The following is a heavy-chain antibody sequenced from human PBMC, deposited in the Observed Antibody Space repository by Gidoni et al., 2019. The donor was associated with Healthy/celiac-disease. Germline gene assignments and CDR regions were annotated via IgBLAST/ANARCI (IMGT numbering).Heavy chain of an antibody. D-gene: IGHD6-13*01. J-gene: IGHJ6*02. V-gene: IGHV1-24*01. CDR3: ATSAAAGNIPGYYYYGMDV. CDR2: FDPEDGET. Sequence: QVQLVQSGAEVKKPGASVKVSCKVSGYTLTELSMHWVRQAPGKGLEWMGGFDPEDGETIYAQKFQGRVTMTEDTSTDTTYMELSSLRSEDTAVYYCATSAAAGNIPGYYYYGMDVWGQGTTVTVSS. CDR1: GYTLTELS.